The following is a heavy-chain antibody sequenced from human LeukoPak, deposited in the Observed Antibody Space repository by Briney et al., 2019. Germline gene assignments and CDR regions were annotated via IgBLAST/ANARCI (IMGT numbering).Heavy chain of an antibody. CDR1: GFTFSSYS. V-gene: IGHV3-23*01. D-gene: IGHD4-11*01. CDR3: AKDSKYGSTKTFDY. Sequence: GGSLRLSCAASGFTFSSYSMNWVRQAPGKGLDWVADISGSGGTTNYADSVKGRFTISRDNSKNILYLQMNSLRAEDTAVYYCAKDSKYGSTKTFDYWGQGTLVTVSS. CDR2: ISGSGGTT. J-gene: IGHJ4*02.